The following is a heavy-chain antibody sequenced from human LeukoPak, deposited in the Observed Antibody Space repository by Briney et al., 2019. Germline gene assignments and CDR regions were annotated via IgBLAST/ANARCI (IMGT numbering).Heavy chain of an antibody. J-gene: IGHJ1*01. CDR3: AIEGYCGGDCYQH. Sequence: ASVKVSCKASDYTFTSYGISWVRQAPGQGLEWMGWISAYNGNTNYAQKLQGRVTMTTDTSASTAYMELRSLRSDDTAVYYCAIEGYCGGDCYQHWGQGTLVTVSS. CDR1: DYTFTSYG. V-gene: IGHV1-18*01. D-gene: IGHD2-21*02. CDR2: ISAYNGNT.